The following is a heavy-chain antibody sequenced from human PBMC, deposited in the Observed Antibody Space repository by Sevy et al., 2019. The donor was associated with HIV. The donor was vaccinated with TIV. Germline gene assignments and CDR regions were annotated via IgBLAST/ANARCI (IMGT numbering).Heavy chain of an antibody. D-gene: IGHD5-18*01. CDR2: IRRNSHEPYGGTT. V-gene: IGHV3-49*03. CDR3: TRGLDTADHPEYYFNY. Sequence: GGSLRLSCTSSGFTFGDYAMSWFRQAPGKGLEWVAFIRRNSHEPYGGTTEYAASMKGRFTISRDDSKSIAYLQMNSLKTEDTAVYNCTRGLDTADHPEYYFNYGGQGILVTVS. CDR1: GFTFGDYA. J-gene: IGHJ4*02.